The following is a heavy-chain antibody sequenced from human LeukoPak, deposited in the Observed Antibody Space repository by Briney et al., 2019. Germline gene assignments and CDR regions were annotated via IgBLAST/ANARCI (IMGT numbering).Heavy chain of an antibody. Sequence: AGGSLRLSCAASGFTFSDCYMSWIRQAPGKGLEWVSYISSSGSTIYYADSVKGRFTISRGNAKNSLYLQMNSLRAEDTAVYYCASTTVTRAFDIWGQGTMVTVSS. CDR1: GFTFSDCY. J-gene: IGHJ3*02. V-gene: IGHV3-11*01. D-gene: IGHD4-17*01. CDR2: ISSSGSTI. CDR3: ASTTVTRAFDI.